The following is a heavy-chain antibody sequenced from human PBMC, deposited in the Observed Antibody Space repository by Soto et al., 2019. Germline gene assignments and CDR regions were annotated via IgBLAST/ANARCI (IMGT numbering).Heavy chain of an antibody. Sequence: QVHLVQSGAEVKKPGASVKVSSKASGYAFTSYGMSWVRQAPGQGLEWMGWINTYNSDTNSAPRLQGRITMTTDTSTSTAYMELRSLTSDDTAVYYCVRDEPDSCRGGNCFYFDYWVQGTLLSVSS. J-gene: IGHJ4*02. CDR2: INTYNSDT. V-gene: IGHV1-18*04. D-gene: IGHD2-15*01. CDR3: VRDEPDSCRGGNCFYFDY. CDR1: GYAFTSYG.